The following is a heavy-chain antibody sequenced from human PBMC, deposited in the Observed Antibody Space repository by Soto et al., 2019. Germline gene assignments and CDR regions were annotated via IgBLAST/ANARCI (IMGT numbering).Heavy chain of an antibody. V-gene: IGHV3-11*01. J-gene: IGHJ4*02. CDR3: ASDPYYYASYY. CDR2: ISGSGSTI. Sequence: GSLRLSCATSGFTFSDHYMTWIRQAPGKGLEWVAKISGSGSTIYYADSVKGRFTVSGDNAKNSLYLQMDSLRAEDTAVYYCASDPYYYASYYWGQGTLVTVSS. D-gene: IGHD3-10*01. CDR1: GFTFSDHY.